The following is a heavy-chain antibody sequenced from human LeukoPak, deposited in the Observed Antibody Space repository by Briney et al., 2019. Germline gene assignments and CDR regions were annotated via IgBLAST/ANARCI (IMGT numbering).Heavy chain of an antibody. CDR2: IYISGNT. J-gene: IGHJ4*02. D-gene: IGHD3-10*01. CDR3: AREDYYGSGSYYRLDY. V-gene: IGHV4-4*07. Sequence: SETLSLTCTVSGGSISSYYWSWIRQPAGKGLEWIGRIYISGNTNYNPSLRSRVTMSVDTSKNQFSLKVSSMTAADTAVYYCAREDYYGSGSYYRLDYWGQGTLVTVSS. CDR1: GGSISSYY.